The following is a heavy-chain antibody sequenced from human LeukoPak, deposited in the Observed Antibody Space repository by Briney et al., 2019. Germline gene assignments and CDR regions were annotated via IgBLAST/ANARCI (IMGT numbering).Heavy chain of an antibody. D-gene: IGHD2-2*01. J-gene: IGHJ3*02. V-gene: IGHV3-11*04. CDR2: ISSSGTTT. Sequence: GGSLKLSCAASGFTFSDYFMTWIRQAPGKGLEWVSYISSSGTTTYYADSVKGRSTISRDNAKNSLYPQVSRMRAEDTAVYYCARGGHCSSSSCYLGAFDIWGQGTMVTVSS. CDR3: ARGGHCSSSSCYLGAFDI. CDR1: GFTFSDYF.